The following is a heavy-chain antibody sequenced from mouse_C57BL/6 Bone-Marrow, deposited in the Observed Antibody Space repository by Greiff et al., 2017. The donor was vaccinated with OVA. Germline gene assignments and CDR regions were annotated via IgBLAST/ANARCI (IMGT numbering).Heavy chain of an antibody. Sequence: EVQLQQSGPELAKPGASVKIPCKASGYTFTDYNMDWVKQSHGKSLEWIGDINSNNGGTIYNQKFKGKATLTVDKSYSTTYMELLSLTSEDTAVYYCARGGYYDYDGGAWFAYWGQGTLVTVTA. D-gene: IGHD2-4*01. CDR3: ARGGYYDYDGGAWFAY. J-gene: IGHJ3*01. CDR1: GYTFTDYN. CDR2: INSNNGGT. V-gene: IGHV1-18*01.